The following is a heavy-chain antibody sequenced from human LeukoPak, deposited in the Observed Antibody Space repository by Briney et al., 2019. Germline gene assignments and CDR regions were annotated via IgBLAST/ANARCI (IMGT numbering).Heavy chain of an antibody. CDR3: ARIVSFVDTAVLMGTYAFDV. CDR1: GYRFTSSW. J-gene: IGHJ3*01. D-gene: IGHD5-18*01. CDR2: IDPSDSYT. V-gene: IGHV5-10-1*01. Sequence: KPGESLRISRQGSGYRFTSSWITWVRQMPGKGLEWMGTIDPSDSYTNYSPSFQGHVTFSADNSISAASLQWSRLKASDTAMYYCARIVSFVDTAVLMGTYAFDVWGQGTMVTVSS.